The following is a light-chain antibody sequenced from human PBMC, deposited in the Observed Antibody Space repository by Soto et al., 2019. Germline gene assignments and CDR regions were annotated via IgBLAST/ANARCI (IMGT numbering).Light chain of an antibody. CDR3: QQSYTIPLI. CDR2: AAS. CDR1: QNIDNY. V-gene: IGKV1-39*01. J-gene: IGKJ4*01. Sequence: DMQMTQSPSSLSASVGDRVTITCRASQNIDNYLNWYQQKPGEAPKLLISAASNLQTGVPSRFSGSRSGTDFSLPISGLQPEDFATYFCQQSYTIPLIFCGGTKVHIK.